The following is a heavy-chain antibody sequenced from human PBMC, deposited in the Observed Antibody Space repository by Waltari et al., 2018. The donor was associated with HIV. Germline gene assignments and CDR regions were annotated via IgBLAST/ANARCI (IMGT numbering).Heavy chain of an antibody. J-gene: IGHJ4*02. CDR2: INPNSGGT. V-gene: IGHV1-2*02. Sequence: RLEQSGAELRKPGASVTVSCKASGYSFTAYYIHWVRQAPGQGPEWMGWINPNSGGTNYAQNFQGRITLTRDTSINTAFMDLSRLKSDDTCVYYCARGAKKWLQISVTLPFDSWGQGTLVTVSS. CDR1: GYSFTAYY. CDR3: ARGAKKWLQISVTLPFDS. D-gene: IGHD5-12*01.